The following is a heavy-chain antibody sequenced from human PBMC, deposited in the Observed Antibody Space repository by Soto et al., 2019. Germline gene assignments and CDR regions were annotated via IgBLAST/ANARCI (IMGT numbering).Heavy chain of an antibody. CDR1: GGSISSSSYY. CDR3: ATPGDTAMVKAFDY. V-gene: IGHV4-39*01. J-gene: IGHJ4*02. Sequence: PSETLSLTCTVSGGSISSSSYYWGWIRQPPGKGLEWIGSIYHSGSTYYNPSLKSRVTISVDTSKNQFSLKLSSVTAADTAVYYCATPGDTAMVKAFDYWGQGTLVTVSS. D-gene: IGHD5-18*01. CDR2: IYHSGST.